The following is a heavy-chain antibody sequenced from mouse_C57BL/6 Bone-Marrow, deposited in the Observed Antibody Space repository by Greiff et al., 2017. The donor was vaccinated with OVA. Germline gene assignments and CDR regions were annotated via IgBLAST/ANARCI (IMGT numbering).Heavy chain of an antibody. D-gene: IGHD3-2*02. Sequence: QVHVKQSGAELVKPGASVKLSCKASGYTFTSYWMHWVKQRPGQGLEWIGMIHPNSGSTNYNEKFKSKATLTVDKSSSTAYMQLSSLTSEDSAVYYCARGDSSGWFAYWGQGTLVTVSA. CDR2: IHPNSGST. V-gene: IGHV1-64*01. CDR3: ARGDSSGWFAY. CDR1: GYTFTSYW. J-gene: IGHJ3*01.